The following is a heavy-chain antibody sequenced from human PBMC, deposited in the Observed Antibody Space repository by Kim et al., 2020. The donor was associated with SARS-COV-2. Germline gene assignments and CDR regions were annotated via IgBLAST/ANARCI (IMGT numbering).Heavy chain of an antibody. CDR1: GFTFDDYA. J-gene: IGHJ6*02. CDR3: AKDRNYYGSGEFYYYGMDV. CDR2: ISWNSGSI. Sequence: GGSLRLSCAASGFTFDDYAMHWVRQAPGKGLEWVSGISWNSGSIGYADSVKGRFTISRDNAKNSLYLQMNSLRAEDTALYYCAKDRNYYGSGEFYYYGMDVWGQGTTVTVSS. V-gene: IGHV3-9*01. D-gene: IGHD3-10*01.